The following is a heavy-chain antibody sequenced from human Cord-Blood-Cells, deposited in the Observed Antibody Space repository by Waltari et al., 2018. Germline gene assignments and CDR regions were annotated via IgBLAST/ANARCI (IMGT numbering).Heavy chain of an antibody. D-gene: IGHD3-3*01. J-gene: IGHJ4*02. V-gene: IGHV1-18*01. CDR1: GYTFTSYG. Sequence: QVQLVQSGAEVKKPGASVKVSCKASGYTFTSYGISWVRQAPGQGLEWMGWLSAYNGTTNNAPKPQGRVTMTTDTSTSTAYMELRSLRSDDTAVYYCARAGAYDFWSGYYSDYWGQGTLVTVSS. CDR3: ARAGAYDFWSGYYSDY. CDR2: LSAYNGTT.